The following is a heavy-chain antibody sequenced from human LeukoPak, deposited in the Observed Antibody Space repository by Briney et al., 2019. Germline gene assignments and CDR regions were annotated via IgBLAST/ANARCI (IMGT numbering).Heavy chain of an antibody. Sequence: SETLSLTCTVSGGSISSGSYYWSWIRQPAGKGLEWIGRIYTSGSTNYNPSLKSRVTISVDTSKNQFSLKLSSVTAADTAVYYCARLLDYTGEVIWGQGTMVTVSS. CDR3: ARLLDYTGEVI. D-gene: IGHD4-11*01. V-gene: IGHV4-61*02. CDR1: GGSISSGSYY. J-gene: IGHJ3*02. CDR2: IYTSGST.